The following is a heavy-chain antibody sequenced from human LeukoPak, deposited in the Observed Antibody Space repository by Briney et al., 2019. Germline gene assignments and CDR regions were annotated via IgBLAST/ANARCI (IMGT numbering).Heavy chain of an antibody. V-gene: IGHV4-34*01. CDR2: IYESGTT. CDR3: ARGAWATRLGS. J-gene: IGHJ4*02. CDR1: GESLNSYY. Sequence: SETLSLTCAVYGESLNSYYWSWVRKPPGEGLEWIGEIYESGTTEYNPSLKSRVTISMVPSKQQFSLSLSSVTAADTAVYYCARGAWATRLGSWGLGTPVIVSS. D-gene: IGHD2-15*01.